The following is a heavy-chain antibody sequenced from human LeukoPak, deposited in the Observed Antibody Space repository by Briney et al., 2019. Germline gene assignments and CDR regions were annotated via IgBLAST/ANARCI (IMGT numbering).Heavy chain of an antibody. J-gene: IGHJ6*02. CDR2: ISGSGGST. CDR3: AKASGYSSGWYYYYGMDV. Sequence: GGSLRLSCAASGFTFSSYAMSWVRQAPGKGLEWVSAISGSGGSTYYADSVKGRFTISRDNSKNTLYLQMNSLRAEDTAVYYCAKASGYSSGWYYYYGMDVWGQGTTVTVSS. V-gene: IGHV3-23*01. CDR1: GFTFSSYA. D-gene: IGHD6-19*01.